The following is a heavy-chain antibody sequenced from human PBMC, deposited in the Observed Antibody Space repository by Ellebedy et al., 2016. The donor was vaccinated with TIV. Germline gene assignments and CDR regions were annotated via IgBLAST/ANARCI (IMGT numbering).Heavy chain of an antibody. CDR2: ISYDGSNK. CDR1: GFTFSSYG. CDR3: ARSRGP. Sequence: GGSLRLXXAASGFTFSSYGMHWVRQAPGKGLEWVAVISYDGSNKYYADSVKGRFTISRDNSKNTLYLQMNSLRAEDTAVYYCARSRGPWGQGTLVTVSS. V-gene: IGHV3-30*03. J-gene: IGHJ5*02.